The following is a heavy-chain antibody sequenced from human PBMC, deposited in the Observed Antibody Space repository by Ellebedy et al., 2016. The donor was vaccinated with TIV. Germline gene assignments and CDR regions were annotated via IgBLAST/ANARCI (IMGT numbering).Heavy chain of an antibody. CDR1: GFTVSSNY. CDR2: IYSGGAT. CDR3: ARGVGNPGGWFDP. J-gene: IGHJ5*02. D-gene: IGHD1-14*01. V-gene: IGHV3-66*02. Sequence: GESLKISCAASGFTVSSNYMSWVRQAPGKGLEWVSVIYSGGATSYADSVKGRFTISRDSSKNTLYLQMNSLRAIDTAVYYCARGVGNPGGWFDPWGQGTLVTVSS.